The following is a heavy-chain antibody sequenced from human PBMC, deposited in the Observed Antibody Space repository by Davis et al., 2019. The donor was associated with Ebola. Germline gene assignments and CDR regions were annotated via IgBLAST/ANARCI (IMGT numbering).Heavy chain of an antibody. D-gene: IGHD3-22*01. J-gene: IGHJ4*02. CDR3: ARGSYYYDSSGRADFDY. V-gene: IGHV1-18*01. Sequence: ASVKVSCKASGYTFTSYGISWVRQAPGQGLEWMGWISAYNGNTNYAQKFQGRVTMTRDTSTSTVYMELSSLRSEDTAVYYCARGSYYYDSSGRADFDYWGQGTLVTVSS. CDR2: ISAYNGNT. CDR1: GYTFTSYG.